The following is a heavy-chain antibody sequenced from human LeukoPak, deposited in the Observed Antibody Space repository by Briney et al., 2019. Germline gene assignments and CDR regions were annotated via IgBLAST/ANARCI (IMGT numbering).Heavy chain of an antibody. CDR3: ARHRGRDGYNE. J-gene: IGHJ4*02. Sequence: SETLSLTCTVSGGSISSYYWSWIRQPPGKGLEWIGYIYYSGSTNCNPSLKSRVTISVDTSKNQFSLKLSSVTAADTAVYYCARHRGRDGYNEWGQGTLVTVSS. CDR1: GGSISSYY. D-gene: IGHD5-24*01. CDR2: IYYSGST. V-gene: IGHV4-59*08.